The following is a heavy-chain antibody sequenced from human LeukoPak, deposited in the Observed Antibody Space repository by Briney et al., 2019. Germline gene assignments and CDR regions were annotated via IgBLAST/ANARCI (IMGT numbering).Heavy chain of an antibody. CDR1: GGSISSHY. CDR2: INHSGST. J-gene: IGHJ4*02. V-gene: IGHV4-34*01. D-gene: IGHD2-15*01. CDR3: ARAKWEHCSGGSCYYFDY. Sequence: PSETLSLTCTVSGGSISSHYWSWIRQPPGKGLEWIGEINHSGSTNYNPFLKSRVTISVDTSKNQFSLKLSSVTTADTAVYYCARAKWEHCSGGSCYYFDYWGQGTLVTVSS.